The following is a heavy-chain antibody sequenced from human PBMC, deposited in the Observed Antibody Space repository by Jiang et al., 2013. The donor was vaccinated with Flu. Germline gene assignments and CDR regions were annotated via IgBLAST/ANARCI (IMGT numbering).Heavy chain of an antibody. CDR2: IYYSGST. CDR1: GGSSDSSSYF. J-gene: IGHJ4*02. V-gene: IGHV4-39*07. CDR3: AKDTTTYPRVLDY. Sequence: PSETLSLTCSVSGGSSDSSSYFWVWIRQPPGKGLEWIGSIYYSGSTYYNPSLKSRVSISLDTSRTQFSLKLNSVTAADTAVYYCAKDTTTYPRVLDYWGQGTLVTVSS. D-gene: IGHD2/OR15-2a*01.